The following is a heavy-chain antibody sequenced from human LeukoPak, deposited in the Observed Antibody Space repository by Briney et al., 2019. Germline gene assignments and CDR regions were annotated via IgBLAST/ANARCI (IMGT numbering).Heavy chain of an antibody. D-gene: IGHD3-10*01. V-gene: IGHV3-23*01. CDR3: AKDPGSYGSGY. CDR2: IIGSNSST. CDR1: GFMFSDFA. J-gene: IGHJ4*02. Sequence: GGSLRLSCAASGFMFSDFAMSCVRQAPGKGLEWVSVIIGSNSSTYYADSVRSRFTISRDNSKNILYLQMNTLRVDDTAVYYCAKDPGSYGSGYWGQGTLVTVSS.